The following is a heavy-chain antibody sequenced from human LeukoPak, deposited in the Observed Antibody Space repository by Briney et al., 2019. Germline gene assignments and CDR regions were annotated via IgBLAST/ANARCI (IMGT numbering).Heavy chain of an antibody. CDR1: GGSISSYD. CDR3: ARGYSSGYYYFDY. D-gene: IGHD6-19*01. V-gene: IGHV4-59*01. J-gene: IGHJ4*02. CDR2: IYYSGST. Sequence: SETLSLTCTVSGGSISSYDWSWILQPPGKGLEWIGYIYYSGSTNYNPSLKSRVTISVDTSKYQFSLKLSSVTAADTAVYYCARGYSSGYYYFDYWGQGTLVTVSS.